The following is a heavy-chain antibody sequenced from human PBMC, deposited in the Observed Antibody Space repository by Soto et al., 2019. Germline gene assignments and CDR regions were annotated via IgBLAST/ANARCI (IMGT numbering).Heavy chain of an antibody. D-gene: IGHD3-3*01. V-gene: IGHV4-39*01. CDR1: GGSISSSSYY. CDR3: WVFWRGYYREYYYYYGMDF. J-gene: IGHJ6*04. CDR2: IYYSGST. Sequence: SETLSLTCTVSGGSISSSSYYWGWIRQPPGKGLEWIGSIYYSGSTYYNPSLKSRVTISVDTSKNQFSLKLSSVTAADTAVYYCWVFWRGYYREYYYYYGMDFWGKGTTVTVSS.